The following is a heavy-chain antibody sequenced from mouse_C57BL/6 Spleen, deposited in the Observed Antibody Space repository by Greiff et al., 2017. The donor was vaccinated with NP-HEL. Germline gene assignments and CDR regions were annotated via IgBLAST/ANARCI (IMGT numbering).Heavy chain of an antibody. V-gene: IGHV1-69*01. J-gene: IGHJ1*03. CDR3: ARSGHYYGSAYWYFEV. CDR2: IDPSDSYT. CDR1: GYTFTSYW. D-gene: IGHD1-1*01. Sequence: QVQLQQPGAELVMPGASVKLSCKASGYTFTSYWMHWVKQRPGQGLEWIGEIDPSDSYTNYNQKFKGKSTLTVDKSSSPAYMQLSSLTSEDSAVYYCARSGHYYGSAYWYFEVWGTGTTVTVSS.